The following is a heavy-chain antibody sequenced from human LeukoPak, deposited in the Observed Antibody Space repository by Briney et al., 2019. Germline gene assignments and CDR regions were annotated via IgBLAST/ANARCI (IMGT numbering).Heavy chain of an antibody. V-gene: IGHV3-30*03. CDR3: ATAVAGTCFDY. D-gene: IGHD6-19*01. CDR2: ISYDGSNK. CDR1: GFTFSSYG. J-gene: IGHJ4*02. Sequence: GGSLRLSCAASGFTFSSYGMHWVRQALGKGLEWVAVISYDGSNKYYADSVKGRFTISRDNSKNTLYLQMNSLRAEDTAVYYCATAVAGTCFDYWGQGTLVTVSS.